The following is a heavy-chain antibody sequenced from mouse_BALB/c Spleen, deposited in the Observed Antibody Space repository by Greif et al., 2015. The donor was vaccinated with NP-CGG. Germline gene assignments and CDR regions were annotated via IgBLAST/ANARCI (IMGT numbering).Heavy chain of an antibody. Sequence: QVQLQQSGAELVRPGASVTLSCKASGYTFTDYEMHWVKQTPVHGLEWIGAIDPETGGTAYNQKFKGKATLTADKSSSTAYMELRSLTSEDSAVYYCTRYLGYYAMDYWGQGTSVTVSS. D-gene: IGHD4-1*01. CDR1: GYTFTDYE. CDR2: IDPETGGT. J-gene: IGHJ4*01. CDR3: TRYLGYYAMDY. V-gene: IGHV1-15*01.